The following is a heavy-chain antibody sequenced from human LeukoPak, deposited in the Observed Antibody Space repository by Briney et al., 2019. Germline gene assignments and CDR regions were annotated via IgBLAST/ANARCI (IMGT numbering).Heavy chain of an antibody. V-gene: IGHV3-11*01. J-gene: IGHJ6*03. CDR2: ISSSGSTI. D-gene: IGHD6-13*01. Sequence: GGSLRLSCAASGFTFSDYYMSWIRQAPGKGLEWVSYISSSGSTIYYADSVKGRFTISRDNAKNSLYLQMNSLRAEDTAVYYCARDSYSSSWYRGNCYYYMDVWGNGTTVTVSS. CDR1: GFTFSDYY. CDR3: ARDSYSSSWYRGNCYYYMDV.